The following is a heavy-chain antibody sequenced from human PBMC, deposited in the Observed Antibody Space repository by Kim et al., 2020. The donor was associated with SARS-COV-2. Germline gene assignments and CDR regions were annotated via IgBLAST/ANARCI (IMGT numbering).Heavy chain of an antibody. V-gene: IGHV3-48*02. Sequence: YYADSVRGRFTISRDKAKNALYLQRSNVRDEETAVYYCARDPNSLDYWGQGTLVTVSS. CDR3: ARDPNSLDY. D-gene: IGHD3-16*02. J-gene: IGHJ4*02.